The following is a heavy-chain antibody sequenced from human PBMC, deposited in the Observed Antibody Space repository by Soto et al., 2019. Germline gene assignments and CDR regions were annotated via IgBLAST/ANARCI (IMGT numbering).Heavy chain of an antibody. Sequence: QEQLVESGGGAVQSGRSLRLSCTASGFSFSSYDMHWVRQAPGEGLEWVSAMSFDGSYKHYADSVKGRFTSSRDNSENTLYLQMNGLRPEDTAVYFCARGMIRGVVYYGVEVWGQGTTVTVS. CDR1: GFSFSSYD. D-gene: IGHD3-10*01. CDR2: MSFDGSYK. V-gene: IGHV3-30*03. CDR3: ARGMIRGVVYYGVEV. J-gene: IGHJ6*02.